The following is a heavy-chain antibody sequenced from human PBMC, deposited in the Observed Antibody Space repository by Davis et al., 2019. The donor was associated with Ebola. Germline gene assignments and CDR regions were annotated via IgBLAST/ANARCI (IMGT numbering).Heavy chain of an antibody. CDR2: IIPIFGTA. D-gene: IGHD3-3*01. J-gene: IGHJ4*02. Sequence: SVKVSCKVSGYTLTELSMHWVRQAPGQGLEWMGGIIPIFGTANYAQKFQGRVTITADESTSTAYMELSSLRSEDTAVYYCARRHGDFWSGYYFDYWGQGTLVTVSS. CDR3: ARRHGDFWSGYYFDY. CDR1: GYTLTELS. V-gene: IGHV1-69*13.